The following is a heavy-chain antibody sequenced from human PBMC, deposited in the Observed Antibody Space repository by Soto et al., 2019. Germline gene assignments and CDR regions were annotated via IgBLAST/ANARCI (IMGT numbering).Heavy chain of an antibody. Sequence: QVQLVQSGAEEKKPGASVKVSCKASGYTFTSYAMHWVRQAPGQRLEWMGWINAGNGNTKYSQKFQGRVTITRDTSASTAYMELSSLRSADPAVYYCAREPSYYGMDVWGQGTTVTVSS. CDR3: AREPSYYGMDV. CDR2: INAGNGNT. CDR1: GYTFTSYA. J-gene: IGHJ6*02. V-gene: IGHV1-3*05.